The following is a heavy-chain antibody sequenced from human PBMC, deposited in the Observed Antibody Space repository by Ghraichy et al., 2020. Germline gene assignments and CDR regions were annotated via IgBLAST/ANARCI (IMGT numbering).Heavy chain of an antibody. D-gene: IGHD3-16*01. J-gene: IGHJ4*02. CDR1: GVSVSSSNW. CDR3: ARDTGGRQYDY. V-gene: IGHV4-4*02. Sequence: SETLSLTCAVSGVSVSSSNWWSWVRQPPGKGLEWVGEIFHSGSTHYNPSLKGRLTISVDKSKNQFSLKLSSVTAADTAVYYCARDTGGRQYDYWGQGTLVTVPS. CDR2: IFHSGST.